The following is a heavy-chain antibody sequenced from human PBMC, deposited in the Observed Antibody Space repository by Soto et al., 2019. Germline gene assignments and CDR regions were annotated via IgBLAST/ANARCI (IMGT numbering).Heavy chain of an antibody. V-gene: IGHV3-23*01. Sequence: GGSLRLSCAASGFTFSGYAMSWVRQAPGKGLEWVSAISGSGGSTYYADSVKGRFTISRDNSKNTLYLQMNSLRAEDTAVYYCAKGVLRYFDWSSDAFDIWGQGTMVTVS. J-gene: IGHJ3*02. CDR1: GFTFSGYA. CDR2: ISGSGGST. CDR3: AKGVLRYFDWSSDAFDI. D-gene: IGHD3-9*01.